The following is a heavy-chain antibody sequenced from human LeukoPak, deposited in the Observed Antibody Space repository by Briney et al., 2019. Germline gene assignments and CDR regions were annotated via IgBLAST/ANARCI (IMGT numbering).Heavy chain of an antibody. D-gene: IGHD2-2*01. CDR1: GFTFSNAW. V-gene: IGHV3-15*01. J-gene: IGHJ5*02. Sequence: GGSLRLSCAASGFTFSNAWMSWVRQAPGKGLEWVGRIKSKTDGGTTDYAAPVKGRFTISRDDSKNTLYLQMNSLKTEDTAVYYCTTRVEHCSSTSCYNWFDPWGQGTLVTVSS. CDR3: TTRVEHCSSTSCYNWFDP. CDR2: IKSKTDGGTT.